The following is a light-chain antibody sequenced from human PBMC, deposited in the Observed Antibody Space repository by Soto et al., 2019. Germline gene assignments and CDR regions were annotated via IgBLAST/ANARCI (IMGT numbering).Light chain of an antibody. Sequence: EMVLTQSPATLSLSPGETATLSSRASQSVTNSLAWYQQKPGQAPRLLVYDASNRATGIPTRFSGSGSGTDFTLTISNLEAEDFAVYYCQQHISWPLTFGGGTKVDSK. CDR1: QSVTNS. CDR3: QQHISWPLT. J-gene: IGKJ4*01. V-gene: IGKV3-11*01. CDR2: DAS.